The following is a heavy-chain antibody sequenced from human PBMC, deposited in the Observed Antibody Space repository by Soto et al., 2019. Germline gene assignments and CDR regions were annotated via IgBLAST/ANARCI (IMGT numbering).Heavy chain of an antibody. CDR2: INPATGAA. CDR3: ARGGGVGVAGSAAFDM. J-gene: IGHJ3*02. V-gene: IGHV1-2*02. D-gene: IGHD3-3*01. Sequence: QLHLVQSGAVVKKPGASVTVSCSASGYPVTAYYMHWVRQAPGRGLEWMGGINPATGAAKYTQTFPGRVNRHRDPATGTVFMEPGGLTSEDTAVFYFARGGGVGVAGSAAFDMWGQGTLVTVSS. CDR1: GYPVTAYY.